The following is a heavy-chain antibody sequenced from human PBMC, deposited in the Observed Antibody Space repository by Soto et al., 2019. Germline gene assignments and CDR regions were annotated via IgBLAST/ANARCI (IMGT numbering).Heavy chain of an antibody. CDR2: MYNTGST. Sequence: SETLSLTCTVSSGSITNYYWNWIRQPPGKGLEWIGYMYNTGSTVYNPSFKSRVTISVDTSKNQFSLKLNSVTAADTAVYYCARDLWGYCGTDCYPLDVWGQGTTVTVSS. CDR3: ARDLWGYCGTDCYPLDV. D-gene: IGHD2-21*02. V-gene: IGHV4-59*01. J-gene: IGHJ6*02. CDR1: SGSITNYY.